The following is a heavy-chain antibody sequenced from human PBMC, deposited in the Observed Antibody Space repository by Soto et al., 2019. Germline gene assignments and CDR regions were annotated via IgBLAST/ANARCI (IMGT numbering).Heavy chain of an antibody. CDR1: GGTFIGYA. CDR2: IIPIFGTA. CDR3: ARDAGDYEGAFDI. Sequence: SVKVSCRASGGTFIGYASSSVRQAPGQGLEWMGGIIPIFGTANYAQKFQGRVTITADESTSTAYMELSSLRSEDTAVYYCARDAGDYEGAFDICGQGRMVTASS. V-gene: IGHV1-69*01. D-gene: IGHD4-17*01. J-gene: IGHJ3*02.